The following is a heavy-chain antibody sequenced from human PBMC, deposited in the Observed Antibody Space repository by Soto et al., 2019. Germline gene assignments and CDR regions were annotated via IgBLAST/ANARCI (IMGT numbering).Heavy chain of an antibody. CDR2: IYYSGST. CDR3: ARDRGDGYEPFDY. Sequence: PSETLSLTCTVSGGSISRGCYYWSWIRQHPGKGLEWIGYIYYSGSTYYNPSLKSRVTISVDTSKNQFSLKLSSVTAADTAVYYCARDRGDGYEPFDYWGQGTLVTVSS. CDR1: GGSISRGCYY. D-gene: IGHD5-12*01. V-gene: IGHV4-31*03. J-gene: IGHJ4*02.